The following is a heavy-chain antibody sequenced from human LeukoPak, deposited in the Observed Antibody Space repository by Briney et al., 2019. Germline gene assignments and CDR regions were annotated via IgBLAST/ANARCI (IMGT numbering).Heavy chain of an antibody. J-gene: IGHJ4*02. CDR3: ARDGTPVRVGYDFWSGYYFPDY. CDR1: GFTFSSYA. CDR2: ISYDGSNK. D-gene: IGHD3-3*01. V-gene: IGHV3-30*04. Sequence: PGGSLRLSCAASGFTFSSYAMHWVRQAPGKGLEWVAVISYDGSNKYYADSVKGRFTISRDNSKNTLYLQMNSLRAEDTAVYYCARDGTPVRVGYDFWSGYYFPDYWGQGTLVTVSS.